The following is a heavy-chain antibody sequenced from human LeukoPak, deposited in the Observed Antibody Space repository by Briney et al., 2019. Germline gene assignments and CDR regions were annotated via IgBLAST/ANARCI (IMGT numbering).Heavy chain of an antibody. CDR2: VYSGGST. Sequence: GGSLRLSCAASGFTVGSNYMNWVRQAPGKGLEWVSVVYSGGSTYYADSVKGRFTISRDNSKNTLYLQMNSLRAEDTAVYYCARVLAARPGYYGMDVWGQGTTVTVSS. CDR3: ARVLAARPGYYGMDV. V-gene: IGHV3-66*01. CDR1: GFTVGSNY. J-gene: IGHJ6*02. D-gene: IGHD6-6*01.